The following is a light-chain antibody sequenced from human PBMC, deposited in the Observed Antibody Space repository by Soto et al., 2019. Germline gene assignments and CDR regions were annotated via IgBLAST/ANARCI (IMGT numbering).Light chain of an antibody. V-gene: IGLV3-21*04. CDR3: QVWDITTDHYV. CDR1: NIGSKR. CDR2: YDS. J-gene: IGLJ1*01. Sequence: SYELTQPPSVSVAPEKTARLTCGGDNIGSKRVHWYRQKPGQAPVLVIYYDSDRPSGIPQRFSGSNSGNTATLTINRVEAGDEADYYCQVWDITTDHYVFGTGTKLTVL.